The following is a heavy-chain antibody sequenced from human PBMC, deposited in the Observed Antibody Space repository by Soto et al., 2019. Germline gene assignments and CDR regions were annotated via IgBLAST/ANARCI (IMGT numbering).Heavy chain of an antibody. CDR2: IIPIFGTA. V-gene: IGHV1-69*01. J-gene: IGHJ6*02. CDR1: GGTFSSYA. Sequence: QVQLVQSGAEVKKPGSSVKVSCKASGGTFSSYAISWVRQAPGQGLEWMGGIIPIFGTANYAQKFQGRVTITADESTSTAYRELSRLRAEDTAVYYCSREGAYYYWMDVWGQGTTVTVSS. CDR3: SREGAYYYWMDV.